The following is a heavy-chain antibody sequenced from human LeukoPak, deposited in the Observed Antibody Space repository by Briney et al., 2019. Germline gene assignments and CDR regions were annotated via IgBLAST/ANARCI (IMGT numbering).Heavy chain of an antibody. J-gene: IGHJ3*02. D-gene: IGHD2-15*01. CDR1: GFSISNYG. Sequence: GGSLRLFCAASGFSISNYGMHWVRQAPGKGLELVAIIWNDGSNEYYADSVKGRFTISRDNSKNTLYLQMNSLRAEDTAVYYCAKDLYCSGGSCYSGGYYDSSGYPDDAFDIWGQGTMVTVSS. V-gene: IGHV3-30*02. CDR3: AKDLYCSGGSCYSGGYYDSSGYPDDAFDI. CDR2: IWNDGSNE.